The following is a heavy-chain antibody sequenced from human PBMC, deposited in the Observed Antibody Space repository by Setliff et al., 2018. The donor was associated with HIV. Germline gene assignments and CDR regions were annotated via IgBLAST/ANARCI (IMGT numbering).Heavy chain of an antibody. J-gene: IGHJ6*03. D-gene: IGHD5-18*01. CDR1: GGSISSYY. V-gene: IGHV4-59*01. CDR2: IYYSGST. Sequence: SETLSLTCTVSGGSISSYYWSWIRQPPGKGLEWIGYIYYSGSTNYNPSLKSRVTISVDTSKNQFSLKLSSVTAADTAVYYCARGSRGYSYAYYYYYMDVWGKGTTVTV. CDR3: ARGSRGYSYAYYYYYMDV.